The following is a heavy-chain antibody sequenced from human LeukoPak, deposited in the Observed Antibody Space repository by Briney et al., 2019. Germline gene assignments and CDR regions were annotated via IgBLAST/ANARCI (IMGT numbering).Heavy chain of an antibody. CDR3: ATGGRGLVYYYYGMDV. V-gene: IGHV1-24*01. J-gene: IGHJ6*04. Sequence: ASVKVSCKVSGYILTELSMHWVRQAPGKGLEWMGGFDPEDGETIYAQKFQGRVTMTEDTSTDTAYMELSSLRSEDTAVYYCATGGRGLVYYYYGMDVWGKGTTVTVSS. D-gene: IGHD2-15*01. CDR2: FDPEDGET. CDR1: GYILTELS.